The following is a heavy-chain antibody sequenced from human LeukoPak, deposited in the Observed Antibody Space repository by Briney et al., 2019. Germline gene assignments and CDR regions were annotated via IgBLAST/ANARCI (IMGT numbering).Heavy chain of an antibody. V-gene: IGHV1-69*13. CDR1: GGTFSSYA. D-gene: IGHD3-22*01. CDR3: ARTKSYDSSGYYSSDY. CDR2: IIPIFGTA. Sequence: ASVTVSCTASGGTFSSYAISWVRQAPGQGLEWMGGIIPIFGTANYAQKFQGRVTITADESTSTAYMELSSLRSEDTAVYYCARTKSYDSSGYYSSDYWGQGTLVTVSS. J-gene: IGHJ4*02.